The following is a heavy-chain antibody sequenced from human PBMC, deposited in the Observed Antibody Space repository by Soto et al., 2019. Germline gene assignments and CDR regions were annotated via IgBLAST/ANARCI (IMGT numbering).Heavy chain of an antibody. Sequence: LXLTCTVSGGSISIYYWSWIRQPPGKGLECIGYIYYSGSTNYNPSLKSRVTISVDTSKNQFSLKLSSVTAADTAVYYCARGTTTLDYWGQGTLVTVSS. D-gene: IGHD4-17*01. J-gene: IGHJ4*02. V-gene: IGHV4-59*01. CDR2: IYYSGST. CDR3: ARGTTTLDY. CDR1: GGSISIYY.